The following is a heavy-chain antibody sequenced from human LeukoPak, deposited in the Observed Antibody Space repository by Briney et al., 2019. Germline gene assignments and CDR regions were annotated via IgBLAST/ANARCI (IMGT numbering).Heavy chain of an antibody. CDR3: ATDHCTRTNCYEDYYHGMDV. V-gene: IGHV1-69*13. CDR2: MIPIFGTA. D-gene: IGHD2-2*01. CDR1: GGTFSSYA. J-gene: IGHJ6*02. Sequence: SLKVSCKASGGTFSSYAISWVRQTPGQGLEWMGEMIPIFGTANYAQKFQGRVTITADESTSTAYMELSSLRSEDTAVYYCATDHCTRTNCYEDYYHGMDVWGQGTTVTVSS.